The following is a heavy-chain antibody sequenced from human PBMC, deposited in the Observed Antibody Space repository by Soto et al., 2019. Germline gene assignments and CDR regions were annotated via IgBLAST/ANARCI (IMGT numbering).Heavy chain of an antibody. Sequence: QITLKESGPPLVRLAQTLTLTCAFSGFSLTTTRMGVAWIRQPPGKALEWLALIYWDDDKRYSPSLKNRLTVSKDTSTNRVVLTITNISPEDTGTYFCAHAGDYDLLSFDRWGPGTLVTVSS. J-gene: IGHJ4*02. CDR3: AHAGDYDLLSFDR. CDR2: IYWDDDK. V-gene: IGHV2-5*02. D-gene: IGHD4-17*01. CDR1: GFSLTTTRMG.